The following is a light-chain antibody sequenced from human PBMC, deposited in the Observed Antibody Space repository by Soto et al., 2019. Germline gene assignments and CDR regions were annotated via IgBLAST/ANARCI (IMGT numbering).Light chain of an antibody. J-gene: IGLJ2*01. CDR1: SSDVGGYNY. V-gene: IGLV2-8*01. CDR3: SSYAGSNNHVV. CDR2: EVS. Sequence: QSVLTQPPSASGSPGQSVTISCTGTSSDVGGYNYVSWYQQHPGKAPKLMIYEVSKRPSGVPDRFSGSKSGNTASLTVSWFQAEDEADYYYSSYAGSNNHVVFGGGTKVTVL.